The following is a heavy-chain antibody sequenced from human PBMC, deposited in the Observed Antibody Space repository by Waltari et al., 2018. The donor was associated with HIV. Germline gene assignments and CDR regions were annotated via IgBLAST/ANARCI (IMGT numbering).Heavy chain of an antibody. CDR1: GFTFSNYA. CDR2: ISGSAYST. V-gene: IGHV3-23*01. CDR3: VKEHQYSHTWYSYYGMDV. J-gene: IGHJ6*02. Sequence: EVQLLESGGGLVQPGGSLRLPCAASGFTFSNYAMSWVRQAPGKGLEWVSAISGSAYSTYYAESVKDRFTISRDNSKNKLYLQMNSLRAEDTAVYFCVKEHQYSHTWYSYYGMDVWGQGTTVTVSS. D-gene: IGHD6-13*01.